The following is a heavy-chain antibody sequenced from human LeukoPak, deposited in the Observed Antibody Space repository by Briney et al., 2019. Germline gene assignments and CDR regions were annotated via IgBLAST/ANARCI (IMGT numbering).Heavy chain of an antibody. Sequence: ASVKVSCKASGYTLTSYYMHWVRQAPGQGLEWMGWINPNTGDTSFAQKFQGRVTLTRDTSISTAYMELSRLKSDDTAVYYCARGPLIEFNYGITFDYWGQGTLVTVSS. J-gene: IGHJ4*02. V-gene: IGHV1-2*02. D-gene: IGHD3-10*01. CDR3: ARGPLIEFNYGITFDY. CDR1: GYTLTSYY. CDR2: INPNTGDT.